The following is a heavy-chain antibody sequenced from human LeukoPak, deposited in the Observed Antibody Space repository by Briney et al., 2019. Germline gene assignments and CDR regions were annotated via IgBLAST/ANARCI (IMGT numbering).Heavy chain of an antibody. CDR3: ARIGQQLVPDY. Sequence: SETLSLTCTVSGGSISSYYWSWIRQPAGKGLEWIGRIYTSGSTNYNPSLKSRVTISVDTSKNQSSLKLSSVTAADTAVYYCARIGQQLVPDYWGQGTLVTVSS. D-gene: IGHD6-13*01. V-gene: IGHV4-4*07. CDR2: IYTSGST. J-gene: IGHJ4*02. CDR1: GGSISSYY.